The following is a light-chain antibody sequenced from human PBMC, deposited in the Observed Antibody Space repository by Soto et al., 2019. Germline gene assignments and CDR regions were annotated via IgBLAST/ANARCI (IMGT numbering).Light chain of an antibody. CDR2: KAS. CDR1: QTISSW. J-gene: IGKJ1*01. CDR3: QQYNTYSRT. Sequence: DIQMTQSPSTLPASVGDRVTITCRASQTISSWLAWYQQKPGKAPKLLIYKASTLKSGVPSRFSGSGSGTDFTLTISGLQPNDFATYYCQQYNTYSRTFGQGTKVDIK. V-gene: IGKV1-5*03.